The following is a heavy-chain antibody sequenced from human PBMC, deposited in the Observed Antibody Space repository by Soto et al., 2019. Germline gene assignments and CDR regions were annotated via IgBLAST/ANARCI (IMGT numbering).Heavy chain of an antibody. CDR3: ARAGSEYDYESGMDV. CDR2: IYYSGST. Sequence: SETLSLTCTVSGGSISSGDYHWSWIRQPPGKGLEWIGYIYYSGSTYYNASLKSRVTISIDTSKNQFSLKLSSVTAADTAVYYCARAGSEYDYESGMDVWGQGNPVTVSS. V-gene: IGHV4-30-4*01. CDR1: GGSISSGDYH. J-gene: IGHJ6*02.